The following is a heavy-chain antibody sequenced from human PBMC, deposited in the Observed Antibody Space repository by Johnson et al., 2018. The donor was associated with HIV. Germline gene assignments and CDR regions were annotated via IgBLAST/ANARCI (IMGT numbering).Heavy chain of an antibody. CDR1: GFSFSSYW. CDR3: EERSPLLRAFEI. J-gene: IGHJ3*02. CDR2: IKQDGSEK. D-gene: IGHD2-15*01. Sequence: VQLVESGGGLVRPGGSLRLSCAASGFSFSSYWMSWVRQAPGTGLEWVANIKQDGSEKYYEDSVKGRFTIARDNANDQLYLQMNSLRAEDTAVYYCEERSPLLRAFEIWGQGTMVTVSS. V-gene: IGHV3-7*05.